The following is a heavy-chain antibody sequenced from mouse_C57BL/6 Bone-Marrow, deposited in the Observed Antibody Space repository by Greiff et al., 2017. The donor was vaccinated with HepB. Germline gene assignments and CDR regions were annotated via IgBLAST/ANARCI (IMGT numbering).Heavy chain of an antibody. CDR3: ARSNYDGYYYAMDY. CDR2: INPSNGGT. CDR1: GYTFTSYW. V-gene: IGHV1-53*01. Sequence: QVHVKQPGTELVKPGASVKLSCKASGYTFTSYWMHWVKQRPGQGLEWIGNINPSNGGTNYNEKFKSKATLTVDKSSSTAYMQLSSLTSEDSAVYYCARSNYDGYYYAMDYWGQGTSVTVSS. J-gene: IGHJ4*01. D-gene: IGHD2-4*01.